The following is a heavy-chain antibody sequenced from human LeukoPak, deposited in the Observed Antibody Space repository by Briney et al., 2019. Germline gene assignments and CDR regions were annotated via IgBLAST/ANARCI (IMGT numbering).Heavy chain of an antibody. J-gene: IGHJ4*02. CDR3: AGRRPYYYASGNYDY. CDR1: GFTFSSFE. D-gene: IGHD3-10*01. Sequence: GGSLRLSCAASGFTFSSFEMNWVRQAPGKGLEWVSYISGSGSTTYYADSVKGRFTISRDSAKNSLYLQMNSLRAEDTAVYYCAGRRPYYYASGNYDYWGQGTLVTVSS. V-gene: IGHV3-48*03. CDR2: ISGSGSTT.